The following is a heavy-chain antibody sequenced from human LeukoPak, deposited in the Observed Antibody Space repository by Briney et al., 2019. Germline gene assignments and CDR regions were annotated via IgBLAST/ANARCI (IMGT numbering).Heavy chain of an antibody. D-gene: IGHD1-26*01. J-gene: IGHJ4*02. Sequence: GGSLRLSCAAFGFTFHNYAMNWLRQTPDGGLFWVAAISVDGSATNYADSVKGRFTISRDNSKSTLYLQMNNLRAEDTAVYYCARAEWELRTTFFDYWGQGTLVTVSS. CDR3: ARAEWELRTTFFDY. V-gene: IGHV3-30*04. CDR2: ISVDGSAT. CDR1: GFTFHNYA.